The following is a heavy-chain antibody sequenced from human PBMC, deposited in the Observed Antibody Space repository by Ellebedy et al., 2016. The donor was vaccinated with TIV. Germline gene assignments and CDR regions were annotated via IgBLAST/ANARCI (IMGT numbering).Heavy chain of an antibody. Sequence: PGGSLRLSCAASGFTFSTYPMNWVRQAPGKGLEWVALISYDGSNKYFADSVQGRFTISRDNSQNTLYLLMNSLRGDDTAIYYCARALNQVDTVSTAPLDCWGQGTLVTVSS. CDR3: ARALNQVDTVSTAPLDC. CDR1: GFTFSTYP. J-gene: IGHJ4*02. CDR2: ISYDGSNK. V-gene: IGHV3-30*04. D-gene: IGHD5/OR15-5a*01.